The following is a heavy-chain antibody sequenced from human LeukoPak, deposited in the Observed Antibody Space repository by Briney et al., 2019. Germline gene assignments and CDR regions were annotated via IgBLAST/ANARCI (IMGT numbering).Heavy chain of an antibody. CDR3: ARGTFSAGSHWDYYYYMDV. V-gene: IGHV3-43D*03. Sequence: PGGSLRLSCAASGFNFNDYAMHWVRQAPGKGLEWLSFITSDGGSTHYADSVKGRFTMSRDNSKNSLSLQMLSLRVEDSALYYCARGTFSAGSHWDYYYYMDVWGKGTTVTVSS. CDR1: GFNFNDYA. CDR2: ITSDGGST. J-gene: IGHJ6*03. D-gene: IGHD2-15*01.